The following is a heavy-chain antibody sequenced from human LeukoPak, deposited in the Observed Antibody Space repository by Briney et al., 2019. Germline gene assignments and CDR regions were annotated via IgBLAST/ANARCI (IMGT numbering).Heavy chain of an antibody. CDR1: GGTFSSYA. Sequence: ASVKVSCKASGGTFSSYAISWVRQAPGQGLEWKGRIIPILGIANYAQKFQGRVTITADKSTSTAYMELSSLRSEDTAVYYCARGSQYCSSTSCYDYYYGMDVWGQGTTVTVSS. V-gene: IGHV1-69*04. CDR3: ARGSQYCSSTSCYDYYYGMDV. CDR2: IIPILGIA. D-gene: IGHD2-2*01. J-gene: IGHJ6*02.